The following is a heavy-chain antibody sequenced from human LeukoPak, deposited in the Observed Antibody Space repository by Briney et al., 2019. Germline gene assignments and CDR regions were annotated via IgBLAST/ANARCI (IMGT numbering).Heavy chain of an antibody. J-gene: IGHJ4*02. V-gene: IGHV1-69*13. CDR3: ARDGEGFLEWFSDRFFDY. D-gene: IGHD3-3*01. CDR1: GGTFSSYA. Sequence: SVKVSCKASGGTFSSYAISWVRQAPGQGLEWMGGIIPIFGTANYAQKFQGRVTITADESTSTAYMELSSLRSEDTAVYYCARDGEGFLEWFSDRFFDYWGQGTLVTVSS. CDR2: IIPIFGTA.